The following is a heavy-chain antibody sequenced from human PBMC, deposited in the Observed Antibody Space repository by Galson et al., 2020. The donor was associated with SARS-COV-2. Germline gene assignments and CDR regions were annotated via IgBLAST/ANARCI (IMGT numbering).Heavy chain of an antibody. CDR2: IKSKTDGGTT. CDR1: GFTFSNAW. Sequence: GESLKISCAASGFTFSNAWMSWVRPAPGKGLEWVGRIKSKTDGGTTDYAAPVNGRITITRDDSTNTLYLQMNSLKTEDTAVYYCTTSCTNGVCYIYYYYYGMDVWGQGTTVTVSS. V-gene: IGHV3-15*01. D-gene: IGHD2-8*01. CDR3: TTSCTNGVCYIYYYYYGMDV. J-gene: IGHJ6*02.